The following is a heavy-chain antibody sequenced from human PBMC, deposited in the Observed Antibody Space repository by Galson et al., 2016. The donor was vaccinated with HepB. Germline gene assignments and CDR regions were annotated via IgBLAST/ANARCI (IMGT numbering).Heavy chain of an antibody. CDR1: GFIFSGSA. V-gene: IGHV3-73*01. J-gene: IGHJ5*02. D-gene: IGHD2-2*01. Sequence: SLRLSCAASGFIFSGSAMHWVRQASGKRLEWVGRIRNKVNSYATEYAASVKGRFTISRDDSKNTTYLQMNSLKTEDTAVYYCARRRGYCSSTYCYLGRFDPWGQGTLVTVSS. CDR3: ARRRGYCSSTYCYLGRFDP. CDR2: IRNKVNSYAT.